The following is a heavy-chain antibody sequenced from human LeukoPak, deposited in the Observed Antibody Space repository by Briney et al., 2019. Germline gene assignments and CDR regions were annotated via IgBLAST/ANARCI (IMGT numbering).Heavy chain of an antibody. J-gene: IGHJ4*02. D-gene: IGHD3-16*01. CDR1: GFTFSSYA. CDR3: ASLIEDY. CDR2: ISYDGSNK. V-gene: IGHV3-30-3*01. Sequence: PGRSLRLSCAASGFTFSSYAMHWVRQAPGKGLEWVAVISYDGSNKYYADSVKGRFTISRDNSKNTLYLQMSSLRAEDTAVYYCASLIEDYWGQGTLVTVSS.